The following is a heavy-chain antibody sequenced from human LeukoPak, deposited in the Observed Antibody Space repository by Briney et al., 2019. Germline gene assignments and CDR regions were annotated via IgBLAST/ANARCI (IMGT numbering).Heavy chain of an antibody. CDR3: ARKNYYFDY. CDR2: INHSGST. Sequence: SETLSLTCAVYGGSFSGYYWSWIRQPPGKGLEWIGEINHSGSTNYNPSLKSRVTISVDTSKNQFSLKLSSVTAADTAVYYCARKNYYFDYWGQGTLVTVSS. CDR1: GGSFSGYY. J-gene: IGHJ4*02. V-gene: IGHV4-34*01.